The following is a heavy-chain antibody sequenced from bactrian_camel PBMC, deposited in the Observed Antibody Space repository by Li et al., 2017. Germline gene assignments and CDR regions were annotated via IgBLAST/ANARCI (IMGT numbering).Heavy chain of an antibody. CDR3: AAVRYGGSWYPLCRARSADFGY. Sequence: QLVESGGGSVQAGGSLRLSCRMSGITIPYYLGWFRQAPGKEREGVAAIDTDSRPSYSGSVVGRFTISRDSARNLILEMNNLRPEDSAMYYCAAVRYGGSWYPLCRARSADFGYWGQGTQVTVS. CDR2: IDTDSRP. V-gene: IGHV3S55*01. J-gene: IGHJ6*01. D-gene: IGHD6*01. CDR1: GITIPYY.